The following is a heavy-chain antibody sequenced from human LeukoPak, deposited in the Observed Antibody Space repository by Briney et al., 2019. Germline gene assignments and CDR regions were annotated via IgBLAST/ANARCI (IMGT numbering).Heavy chain of an antibody. D-gene: IGHD6-19*01. CDR2: IYYSGST. V-gene: IGHV4-59*08. CDR3: ARHSSGWYFDY. CDR1: GGSLSSYY. J-gene: IGHJ4*02. Sequence: SETLSLTCTVSGGSLSSYYWSWIRQPPGKGLEWIGYIYYSGSTNYNPSLKSRVTISVDTSKNPFSLKLSSVTAADTAVYYCARHSSGWYFDYWGQGTLVTVSS.